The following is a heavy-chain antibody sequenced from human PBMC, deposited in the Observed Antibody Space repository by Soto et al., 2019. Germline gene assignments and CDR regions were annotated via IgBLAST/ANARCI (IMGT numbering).Heavy chain of an antibody. CDR1: GFTFTSSA. D-gene: IGHD3-22*01. CDR2: IVVGSGNT. V-gene: IGHV1-58*01. Sequence: SVKVSCKASGFTFTSSAVQWVRQARGQRLEWIGWIVVGSGNTNYAQKFQERVTITRDMSTSTAYMELSSLRSEDTAVYYCAAGDYYDSSGYYYYYGMDVWGQGTTVTVSS. CDR3: AAGDYYDSSGYYYYYGMDV. J-gene: IGHJ6*02.